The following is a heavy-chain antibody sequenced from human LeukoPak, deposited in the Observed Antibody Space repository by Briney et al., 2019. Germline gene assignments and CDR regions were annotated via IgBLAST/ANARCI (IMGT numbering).Heavy chain of an antibody. J-gene: IGHJ4*02. CDR1: GLTFTNYS. Sequence: PGGSLRPSCAASGLTFTNYSMNWVRQAPGMGLEWVSSISRSSRYIDYADSVKGRFTISRDNAKNSLYLQMNSLRAEDTAVYYCARTRNLGYCSSTSCPNFDYWGQGTLVTVSS. D-gene: IGHD2-2*01. CDR3: ARTRNLGYCSSTSCPNFDY. V-gene: IGHV3-21*01. CDR2: ISRSSRYI.